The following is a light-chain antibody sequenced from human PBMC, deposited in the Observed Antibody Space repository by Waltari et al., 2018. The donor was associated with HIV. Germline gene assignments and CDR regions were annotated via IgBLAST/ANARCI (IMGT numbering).Light chain of an antibody. J-gene: IGLJ3*02. Sequence: SMLTQPPSVSAAPGQKVTISCSGSSSHLPNNSVSWYQNLPGAAPKLVIDDNDNRPSGIPDRFSGSKSGASATLVITGLQTGDEGDYYCGTWDSSLNAGVFGGGTKLTVL. CDR1: SSHLPNNS. V-gene: IGLV1-51*01. CDR3: GTWDSSLNAGV. CDR2: DND.